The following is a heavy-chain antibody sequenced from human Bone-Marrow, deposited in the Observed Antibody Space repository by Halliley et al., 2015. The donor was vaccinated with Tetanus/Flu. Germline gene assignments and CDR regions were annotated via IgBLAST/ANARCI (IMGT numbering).Heavy chain of an antibody. CDR1: GLIFSNFG. CDR3: AKVMINLDPVFDI. V-gene: IGHV3-23*01. J-gene: IGHJ3*02. D-gene: IGHD3-22*01. Sequence: SLRLSCAASGLIFSNFGMNWVRQAPGKGLEWVAFISDSGERTEFADSVKGRFTMSRDNSRNTLYLQMNRLRVDDTAVYYCAKVMINLDPVFDIWGQGTVVTVSS. CDR2: ISDSGERT.